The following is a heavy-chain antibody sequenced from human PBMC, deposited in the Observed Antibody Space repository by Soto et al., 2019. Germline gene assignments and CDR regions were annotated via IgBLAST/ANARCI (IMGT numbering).Heavy chain of an antibody. CDR1: GSTFSNYG. Sequence: GGSLRLSCAASGSTFSNYGMHWVRQAPGKGLEWVAVISYDGSNKNYADSVKGRFTISRDNSKKTLYLQMNSLRAEDTAVYYCAKARSVVPAFAYYMDVWGKGTTVTVSS. CDR3: AKARSVVPAFAYYMDV. D-gene: IGHD2-2*01. CDR2: ISYDGSNK. J-gene: IGHJ6*03. V-gene: IGHV3-30*18.